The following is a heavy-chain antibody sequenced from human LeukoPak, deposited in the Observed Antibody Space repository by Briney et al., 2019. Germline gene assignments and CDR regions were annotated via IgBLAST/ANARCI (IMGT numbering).Heavy chain of an antibody. Sequence: SETLSLTCTVSGGSISSYYWGWIRQPAGKGLEWIGRIYTSGSTNYNPSLKSRVTMSVDTSKNQFSLKLSSVTAADTAVYYCARDYYDSSGYYYDVYYYFMDVWGKGTTVTISS. CDR2: IYTSGST. V-gene: IGHV4-4*07. CDR1: GGSISSYY. CDR3: ARDYYDSSGYYYDVYYYFMDV. J-gene: IGHJ6*03. D-gene: IGHD3-22*01.